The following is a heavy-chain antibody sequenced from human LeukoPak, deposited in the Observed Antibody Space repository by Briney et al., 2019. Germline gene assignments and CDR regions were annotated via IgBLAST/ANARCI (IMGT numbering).Heavy chain of an antibody. D-gene: IGHD6-6*01. V-gene: IGHV1-8*01. CDR2: MNPNSGNT. CDR3: ARASVLYYYYGMDV. CDR1: GYTFTSYD. Sequence: ASVKVSCKASGYTFTSYDINGVRQATGQGLEWMGWMNPNSGNTGYAQKFQGRVTMTRNTSISTAYMELSSLRSEDTAVYYCARASVLYYYYGMDVWGQGTTVTVSS. J-gene: IGHJ6*02.